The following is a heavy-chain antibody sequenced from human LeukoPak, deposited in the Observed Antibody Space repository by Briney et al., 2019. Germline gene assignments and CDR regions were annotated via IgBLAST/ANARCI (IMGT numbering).Heavy chain of an antibody. CDR2: ISGSGGST. CDR1: GFTFSSYA. V-gene: IGHV3-23*01. Sequence: GGSLRLSCAASGFTFSSYAMSWVRQAPGKGLEWVSAISGSGGSTYYADSVKGRFTISRDNSKNTLYLQMNSLRAEDTAVYYCAKDTYDFWSGEVIYYYGMDVWGQGTTVTVSS. J-gene: IGHJ6*02. CDR3: AKDTYDFWSGEVIYYYGMDV. D-gene: IGHD3-3*01.